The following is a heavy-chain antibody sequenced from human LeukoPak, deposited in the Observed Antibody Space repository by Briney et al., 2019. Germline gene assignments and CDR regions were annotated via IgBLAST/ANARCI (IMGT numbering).Heavy chain of an antibody. V-gene: IGHV3-48*03. Sequence: GGSLRLSCAASGFTFSSYEMNWVRQAPGKGLEWVSYISSSGSTIYYADSVKGRFTISRDNSKNTLYLEMNCLRAEDTATYFCAKDTYGRFDLWGPGTLVTVSS. CDR3: AKDTYGRFDL. D-gene: IGHD3-10*01. CDR2: ISSSGSTI. CDR1: GFTFSSYE. J-gene: IGHJ4*02.